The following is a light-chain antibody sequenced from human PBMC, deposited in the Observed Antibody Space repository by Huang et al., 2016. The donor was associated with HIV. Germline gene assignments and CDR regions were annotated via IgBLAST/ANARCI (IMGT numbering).Light chain of an antibody. CDR2: DAS. Sequence: DPVTITCQASQDIGKYLNWYQQKPGQVPKLLIFDASNLETGVPSRFSGSGSGTDFTFTITTLQPEDIATYYCQHYDSLPPWTFDQGTRVQI. CDR1: QDIGKY. V-gene: IGKV1-33*01. J-gene: IGKJ1*01. CDR3: QHYDSLPPWT.